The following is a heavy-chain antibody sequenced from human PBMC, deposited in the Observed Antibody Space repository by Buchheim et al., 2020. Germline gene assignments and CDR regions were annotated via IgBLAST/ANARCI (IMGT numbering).Heavy chain of an antibody. D-gene: IGHD2-21*02. CDR1: GGSISSSSYY. CDR3: ARESGGDGGDAFDI. V-gene: IGHV4-39*07. Sequence: QLQLQESGPGLVKPSETLSLTCTVSGGSISSSSYYWGWIRQPPGKGLEWIGTIYYSGSTYYNPSLKSRVTISVDTSKNQFSLKRGSGTAADTAVYYCARESGGDGGDAFDIWGKET. J-gene: IGHJ3*02. CDR2: IYYSGST.